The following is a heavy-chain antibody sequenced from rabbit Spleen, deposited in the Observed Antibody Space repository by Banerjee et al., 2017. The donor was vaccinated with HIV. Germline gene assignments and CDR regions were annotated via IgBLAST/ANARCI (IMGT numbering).Heavy chain of an antibody. CDR2: INTGSSSA. Sequence: QSLEESGGDLVKPGASLTLTCTASGFSFSSSYYMCWVRQAPGKGLEWIGCINTGSSSAYYARWAKGRFTCSKTSSTTVTLQMTSLTAADTATYFCARGSASMTMVITGYYFNLWGPGTLVTVS. D-gene: IGHD2-1*01. CDR3: ARGSASMTMVITGYYFNL. V-gene: IGHV1S40*01. CDR1: GFSFSSSYY. J-gene: IGHJ4*01.